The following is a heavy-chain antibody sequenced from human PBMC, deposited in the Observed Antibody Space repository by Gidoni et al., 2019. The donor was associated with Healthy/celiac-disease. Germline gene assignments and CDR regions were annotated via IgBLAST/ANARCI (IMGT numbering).Heavy chain of an antibody. D-gene: IGHD6-13*01. CDR2: INHSGST. CDR1: GGSFSGYY. CDR3: ARAWKAAAGTWFDP. J-gene: IGHJ5*02. Sequence: QVQLQQWGAGLLKPSETLSLTGAVYGGSFSGYYWSWIRQPPGKGLEWIGEINHSGSTNYNPSLKSRVTISVDTSKNQFSLKLSSVTAAETAVYYCARAWKAAAGTWFDPWGQGTLVTVSS. V-gene: IGHV4-34*01.